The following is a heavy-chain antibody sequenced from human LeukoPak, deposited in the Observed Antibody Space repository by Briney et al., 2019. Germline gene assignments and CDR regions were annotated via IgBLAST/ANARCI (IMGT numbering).Heavy chain of an antibody. J-gene: IGHJ4*02. V-gene: IGHV4-59*01. D-gene: IGHD2-21*02. CDR1: GGSITSYY. CDR3: ARLPMAVTPHVDY. Sequence: SQTLSLTCTVSGGSITSYYRSWIRQSPGKGLEWIGFMYYSGTTNYNPSLKSRVTISLGMSKNQFSLKLSSVTAADTAVYYCARLPMAVTPHVDYWGQGTLVTVSS. CDR2: MYYSGTT.